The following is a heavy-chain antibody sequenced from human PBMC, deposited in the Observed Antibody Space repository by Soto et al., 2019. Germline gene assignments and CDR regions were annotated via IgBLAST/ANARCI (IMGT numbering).Heavy chain of an antibody. D-gene: IGHD5-12*01. CDR3: ARDNWPRLYSGYDSVPIVTLGFDY. J-gene: IGHJ4*02. V-gene: IGHV3-23*01. CDR1: EFTFSNYA. CDR2: ISGSGGST. Sequence: GGSLRLSCAASEFTFSNYAMSWVRQAPGKGLEWVSAISGSGGSTYYASSVKGRFTISRDNSKNTLFLQMNSLRVEDTALYYCARDNWPRLYSGYDSVPIVTLGFDYWGQGTLVTVSS.